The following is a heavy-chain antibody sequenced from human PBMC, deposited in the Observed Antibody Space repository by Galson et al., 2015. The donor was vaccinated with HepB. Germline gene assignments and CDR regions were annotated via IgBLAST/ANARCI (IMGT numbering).Heavy chain of an antibody. J-gene: IGHJ4*02. CDR2: IDTTTGNP. CDR3: ARHAPILAGYYGGFDC. CDR1: GYTITSYA. D-gene: IGHD3-9*01. V-gene: IGHV7-4-1*02. Sequence: SVKVSCKASGYTITSYAINWVRQAPGQGLEWMGWIDTTTGNPSYAPGFTGRFVFSLDTSVSTSYLQISSLKADDTAVYYCARHAPILAGYYGGFDCWGQGSLVTVSS.